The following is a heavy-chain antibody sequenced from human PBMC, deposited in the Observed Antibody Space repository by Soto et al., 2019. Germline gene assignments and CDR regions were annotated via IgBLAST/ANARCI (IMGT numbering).Heavy chain of an antibody. V-gene: IGHV4-34*01. CDR1: GGSFSGYY. CDR3: ARIGTPDYGDYGSQRDYFDY. CDR2: INHSGST. Sequence: SETLSLTCAVYGGSFSGYYWSWIRQPPGKGLEWIGEINHSGSTNYNPSLKSRVTISVDTSKNQFSLKLSSVTAADTAVYYCARIGTPDYGDYGSQRDYFDYWGQGTLVPVSS. J-gene: IGHJ4*02. D-gene: IGHD4-17*01.